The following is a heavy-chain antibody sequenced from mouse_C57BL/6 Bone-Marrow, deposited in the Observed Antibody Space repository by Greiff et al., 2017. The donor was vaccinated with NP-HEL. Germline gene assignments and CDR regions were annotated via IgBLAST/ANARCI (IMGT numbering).Heavy chain of an antibody. Sequence: QVQLKESGAELARPGASVKLSCKASGYTFTSYGISWVKQRTGQGLEWIGEIYPRSGNTYYNEKFKGKATLTADKSSSTAYMELRSLTSEDSAVYFCRITTVVAKGFAYWGQGTLVTVSA. CDR3: RITTVVAKGFAY. J-gene: IGHJ3*01. CDR1: GYTFTSYG. CDR2: IYPRSGNT. V-gene: IGHV1-81*01. D-gene: IGHD1-1*01.